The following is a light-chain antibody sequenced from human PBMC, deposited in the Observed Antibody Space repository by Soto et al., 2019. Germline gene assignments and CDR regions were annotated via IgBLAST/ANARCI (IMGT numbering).Light chain of an antibody. Sequence: DIQMTQSPSSLSASVGDRVTITCRASQDISVYLAWYQQKPGKVPKLLIYSASTLQSGVPSRFSGSGSGTDFTITISSLQPEDVATYYCHKFNTAPLTFGQGTRLEIK. V-gene: IGKV1-27*01. CDR3: HKFNTAPLT. CDR1: QDISVY. CDR2: SAS. J-gene: IGKJ5*01.